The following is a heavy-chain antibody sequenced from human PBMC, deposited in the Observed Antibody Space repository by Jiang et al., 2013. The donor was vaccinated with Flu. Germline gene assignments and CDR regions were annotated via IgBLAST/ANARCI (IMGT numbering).Heavy chain of an antibody. V-gene: IGHV5-10-1*01. Sequence: GAEVKKPGESLRIACKASGYSFTHHWIVWVRQLPGKGLEWMGRIAPTDSYTSYSPAFQGHVTISADKSISTAYLQWSSLKASDTAMYYCARYTVEGVYHHYYGMDVWGQGTTVTVSS. D-gene: IGHD4-23*01. J-gene: IGHJ6*02. CDR1: GYSFTHHW. CDR2: IAPTDSYT. CDR3: ARYTVEGVYHHYYGMDV.